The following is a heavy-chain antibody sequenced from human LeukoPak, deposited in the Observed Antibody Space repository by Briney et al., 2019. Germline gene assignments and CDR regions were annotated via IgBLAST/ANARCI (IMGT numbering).Heavy chain of an antibody. J-gene: IGHJ4*02. D-gene: IGHD6-6*01. CDR2: IYHSGST. CDR1: GGSISSSNW. Sequence: PSGTLSLTCAVSGGSISSSNWWRWVRQPPGKGLEWIGEIYHSGSTNYNPSLKSRVTISVDTSKNQFSLKLSSVTAADTAVYYCARDKGTSYLSSFDYWGQGTLVTVSS. V-gene: IGHV4-4*02. CDR3: ARDKGTSYLSSFDY.